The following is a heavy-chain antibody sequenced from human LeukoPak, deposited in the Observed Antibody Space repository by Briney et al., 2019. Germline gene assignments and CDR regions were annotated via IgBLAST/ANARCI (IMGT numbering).Heavy chain of an antibody. Sequence: SETLSLTCTVSAASFISSSHHWGWIRQSPGKGLEWVGTVYYGRTTYYNPSLDGRVTISVDTSKNQFSLKLNSVTAADTAVYYCARHYGPWGQGTLVTVSS. V-gene: IGHV4-39*01. CDR2: VYYGRTT. CDR1: AASFISSSHH. J-gene: IGHJ5*02. D-gene: IGHD3-10*01. CDR3: ARHYGP.